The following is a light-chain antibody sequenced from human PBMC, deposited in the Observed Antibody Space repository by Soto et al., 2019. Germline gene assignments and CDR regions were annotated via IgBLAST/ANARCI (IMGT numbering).Light chain of an antibody. V-gene: IGLV4-69*01. CDR1: SGHSNYA. Sequence: QPVLTQSPSASASLGASVKLTCTLSSGHSNYAIAWHQQQPEKGPRYLMKLNSDGSHSKGDGIPDRFSGSSSGAERYLTISHLEYADEQDDYWPSWGTGLDVVFGAGTQLAVL. J-gene: IGLJ2*01. CDR2: LNSDGSH. CDR3: PSWGTGLDVV.